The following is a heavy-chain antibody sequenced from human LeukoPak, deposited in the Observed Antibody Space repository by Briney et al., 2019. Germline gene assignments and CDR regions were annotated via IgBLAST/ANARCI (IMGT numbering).Heavy chain of an antibody. J-gene: IGHJ4*02. CDR2: IIPIFGTA. Sequence: SVKVSCKASGGTFSSYAISWVRQAPGQGLEWMGGIIPIFGTANYAQKFQGRVTITADESTSTAYMELSSLRSEDTAVYYCARGSCSGGSCYPALAYYFDYWGQGTLVTVSS. CDR1: GGTFSSYA. V-gene: IGHV1-69*13. D-gene: IGHD2-15*01. CDR3: ARGSCSGGSCYPALAYYFDY.